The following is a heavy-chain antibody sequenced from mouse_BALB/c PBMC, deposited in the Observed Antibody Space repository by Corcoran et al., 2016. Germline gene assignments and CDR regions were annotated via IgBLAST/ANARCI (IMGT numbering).Heavy chain of an antibody. Sequence: EVQLQQSGAELVKPGASVKLSCTASGFDIKDTYMHWVKQRPEQGLEWIGRIDPANGNTKYDPKFQGKATITADTSSNTAYLQLSSLTSEDTAVYYCARNGNYAYFDYWGQGTTLTVSS. V-gene: IGHV14-3*02. CDR3: ARNGNYAYFDY. CDR1: GFDIKDTY. CDR2: IDPANGNT. D-gene: IGHD2-1*01. J-gene: IGHJ2*01.